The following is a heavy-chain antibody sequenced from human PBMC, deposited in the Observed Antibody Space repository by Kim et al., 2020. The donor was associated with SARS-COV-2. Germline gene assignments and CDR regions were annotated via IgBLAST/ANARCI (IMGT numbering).Heavy chain of an antibody. CDR3: ARTINWFGELLNPSYFDY. CDR2: IIPIFGTA. Sequence: SVKVSCKASGGTFSSYAISWVRLAPGQGLEWMGGIIPIFGTANYAQKFQGRVTITADESTSTAYMELSSLRSEDTAVCYCARTINWFGELLNPSYFDYWVQGPLLTVSS. J-gene: IGHJ4*02. D-gene: IGHD3-10*01. V-gene: IGHV1-69*13. CDR1: GGTFSSYA.